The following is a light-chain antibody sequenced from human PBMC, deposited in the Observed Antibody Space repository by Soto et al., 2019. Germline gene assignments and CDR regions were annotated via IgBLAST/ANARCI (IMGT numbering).Light chain of an antibody. V-gene: IGKV1-5*01. CDR3: QQYNSYSPT. Sequence: DIQMTQSPSTLSASVGDRVTITCRASQSISSWLAWYQQKPGKAPKLLIYDASSLESGVPSRFSRSGSGTEFTLTISSLQPDDFPTYYCQQYNSYSPTFGQGTKVEIK. CDR2: DAS. CDR1: QSISSW. J-gene: IGKJ1*01.